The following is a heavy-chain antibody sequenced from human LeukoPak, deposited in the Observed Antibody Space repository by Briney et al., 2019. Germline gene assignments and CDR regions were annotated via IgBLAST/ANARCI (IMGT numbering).Heavy chain of an antibody. V-gene: IGHV1-8*03. Sequence: ASVKVSCKASGYTFTSYDINWVRQATGQGLEWMGWMNPNSGNTGYAQKFQGRVTITRNTSISTAYMELSSLRSEDTAVYYCARTKYGGYALANWGQGTLVTVSS. CDR3: ARTKYGGYALAN. D-gene: IGHD4-17*01. CDR2: MNPNSGNT. J-gene: IGHJ4*02. CDR1: GYTFTSYD.